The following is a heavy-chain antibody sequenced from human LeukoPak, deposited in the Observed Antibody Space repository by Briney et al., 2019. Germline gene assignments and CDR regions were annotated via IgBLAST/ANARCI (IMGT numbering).Heavy chain of an antibody. CDR2: IYYSGST. J-gene: IGHJ3*02. CDR3: ARRIEAPYCSSTSCLAYDTFGI. D-gene: IGHD2-2*01. CDR1: GGSISSGDYY. Sequence: SQTLSLTCTVSGGSISSGDYYWSWIRQPPGKGLEWIGYIYYSGSTDYNPSLKGRVTISIDTSKNQFSLRLSSVTAADTAVYYCARRIEAPYCSSTSCLAYDTFGIWGQGTLVTVSS. V-gene: IGHV4-30-4*01.